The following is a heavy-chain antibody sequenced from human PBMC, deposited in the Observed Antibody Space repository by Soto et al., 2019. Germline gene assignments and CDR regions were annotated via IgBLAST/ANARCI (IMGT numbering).Heavy chain of an antibody. V-gene: IGHV1-18*01. CDR2: ISAYNGNT. CDR3: ARSAVDYDILTGYPLGMDV. Sequence: QVQLVQSGAEVKKPGASVKVSCKASGYSFTSYGISWVRQAPGQGLEWMGWISAYNGNTNYPQKLQGRVTMTTDTSTSTAYMELRSLRSDDTAVYYCARSAVDYDILTGYPLGMDVWGQGTTVTVSS. D-gene: IGHD3-9*01. J-gene: IGHJ6*02. CDR1: GYSFTSYG.